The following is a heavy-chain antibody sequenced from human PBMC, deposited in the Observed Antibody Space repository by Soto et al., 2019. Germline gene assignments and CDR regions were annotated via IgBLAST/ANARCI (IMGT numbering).Heavy chain of an antibody. CDR1: GGSISSSSYY. J-gene: IGHJ4*02. Sequence: QLQLQESGPGLVKPSETLSLTCTVSGGSISSSSYYWGWIRQPPGKGLEWIGSIYYSGSTYYNPSLKSRGTISVDTSKNQVSLKLSSVTAADTAVYYCASLLGDYSSGSFDYWGQGTLVTVSS. CDR2: IYYSGST. V-gene: IGHV4-39*01. D-gene: IGHD6-19*01. CDR3: ASLLGDYSSGSFDY.